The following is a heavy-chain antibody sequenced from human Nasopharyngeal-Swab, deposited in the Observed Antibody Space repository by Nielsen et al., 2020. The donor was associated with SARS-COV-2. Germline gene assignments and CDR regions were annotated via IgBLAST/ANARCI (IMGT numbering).Heavy chain of an antibody. CDR2: INHSGST. CDR1: GGSFSGYY. CDR3: ARRDPVVVVAALGIRLYDSTKFDP. J-gene: IGHJ5*02. Sequence: SETLPLTCAVYGGSFSGYYWSWIRQPPGKGLEWIGEINHSGSTNYNPSLKSLVTISVDTSKNQFSLKLSSVTAADTAVYYCARRDPVVVVAALGIRLYDSTKFDPWGQGTLVTVSS. D-gene: IGHD2-15*01. V-gene: IGHV4-34*01.